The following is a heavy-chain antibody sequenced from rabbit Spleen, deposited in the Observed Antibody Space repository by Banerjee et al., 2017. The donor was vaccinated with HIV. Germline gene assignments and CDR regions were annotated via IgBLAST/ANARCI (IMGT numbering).Heavy chain of an antibody. CDR1: GLSFSSRYY. Sequence: QSLEESGGDLVKPGASLTLTCTASGLSFSSRYYMCWVRQAPGKGLEWIACIAGSSSAFTYSATWAKGRFTFSKTSSTTVTLQMTSLTAADTATYFCARDLDGVIGWNFGWWGPGTLVTVS. CDR2: IAGSSSAFT. V-gene: IGHV1S40*01. J-gene: IGHJ4*01. CDR3: ARDLDGVIGWNFGW. D-gene: IGHD4-1*01.